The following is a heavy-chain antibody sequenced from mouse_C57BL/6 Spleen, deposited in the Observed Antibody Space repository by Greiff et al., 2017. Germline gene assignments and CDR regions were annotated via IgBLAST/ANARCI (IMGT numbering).Heavy chain of an antibody. V-gene: IGHV3-6*01. CDR1: GYSITSGYY. J-gene: IGHJ3*01. D-gene: IGHD2-4*01. CDR3: ARAPYDYGFAY. Sequence: EVKLQESGPGLVKPSQSLSLTCSVTGYSITSGYYWNWIRQFPGNKLEWMGYISYDGSNNYNPSLKNRISITRDTSKNQFFLKLNSVTTEDTATYYCARAPYDYGFAYWGQGTLVTVSA. CDR2: ISYDGSN.